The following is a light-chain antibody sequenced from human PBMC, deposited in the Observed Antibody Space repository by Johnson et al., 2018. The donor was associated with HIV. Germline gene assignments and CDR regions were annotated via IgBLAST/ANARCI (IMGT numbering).Light chain of an antibody. CDR1: SSNIGNNY. J-gene: IGLJ1*01. V-gene: IGLV1-51*01. CDR3: GTWDSRLNVYL. Sequence: QSVLTQPPSVSAAPGQKVTIPCSGSSSNIGNNYVSWYQQLPGTAPKLLIYDNNKRPSGIPDRFSGSKSGTSATLGISGLQTGDEADYYCGTWDSRLNVYLFGPGTKVTVL. CDR2: DNN.